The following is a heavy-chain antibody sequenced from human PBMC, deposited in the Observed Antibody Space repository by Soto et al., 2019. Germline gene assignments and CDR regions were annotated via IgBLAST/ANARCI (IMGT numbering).Heavy chain of an antibody. CDR1: GFTFSSYE. J-gene: IGHJ6*02. CDR3: ARVYCSSTSCYTANYYYGMDV. CDR2: ISSSGSTI. Sequence: PGGSLRLSCAASGFTFSSYEMNWVRQAPGKGLEWVSYISSSGSTIYYADSVKGRFTISRDNAKNSLYLQMNSLRAEDTAVYYCARVYCSSTSCYTANYYYGMDVWGQGTTVTSP. D-gene: IGHD2-2*02. V-gene: IGHV3-48*03.